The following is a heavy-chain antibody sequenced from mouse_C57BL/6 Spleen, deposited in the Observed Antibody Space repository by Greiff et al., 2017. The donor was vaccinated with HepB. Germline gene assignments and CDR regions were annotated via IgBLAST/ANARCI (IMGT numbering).Heavy chain of an antibody. J-gene: IGHJ3*01. Sequence: EVQLVESGGGLVKPGGSLKLSCAASGFTFSSYAMSWVRQTPEKRLEWVATISDGGSYTYYPDNVKGRFTISRDNAKNNLYLQMSHLKSEDTAMYYCARGGPLPFAYWGQGTLVTVSA. CDR2: ISDGGSYT. CDR1: GFTFSSYA. V-gene: IGHV5-4*01. D-gene: IGHD5-5*01. CDR3: ARGGPLPFAY.